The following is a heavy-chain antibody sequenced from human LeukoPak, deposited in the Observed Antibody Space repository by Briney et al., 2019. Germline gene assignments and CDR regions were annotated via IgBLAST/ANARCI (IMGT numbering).Heavy chain of an antibody. D-gene: IGHD4-23*01. V-gene: IGHV4-34*01. J-gene: IGHJ4*02. CDR1: GGSFSGYY. Sequence: PSETLSLTCAVYGGSFSGYYWSWIRQPPGKGLEWIGEINHSGSTNYNPSLKSRVTISVDTSKNQFSLKLSSVTAADTAVYYCARLPKRLRWILYYFDYWGQGTLVTVSS. CDR3: ARLPKRLRWILYYFDY. CDR2: INHSGST.